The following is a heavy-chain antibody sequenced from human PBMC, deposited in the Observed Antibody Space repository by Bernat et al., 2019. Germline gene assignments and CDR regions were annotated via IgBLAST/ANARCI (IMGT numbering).Heavy chain of an antibody. V-gene: IGHV1-69*01. CDR2: IIPIFGTA. D-gene: IGHD4-11*01. Sequence: QVQLVQSGAEVKKPGSSVKVSCKASGGTFSSYAISWVRQAPGQGREWMGGIIPIFGTANYAQKFQGRVTITADESTSTAYMELSSLRSEDTAVYYCARDISRTTVTTPDGGAFDIWGQGTMVTVSS. J-gene: IGHJ3*02. CDR1: GGTFSSYA. CDR3: ARDISRTTVTTPDGGAFDI.